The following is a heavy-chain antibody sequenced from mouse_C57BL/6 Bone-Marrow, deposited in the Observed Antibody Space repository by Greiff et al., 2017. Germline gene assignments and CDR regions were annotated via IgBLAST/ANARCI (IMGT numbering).Heavy chain of an antibody. J-gene: IGHJ2*01. Sequence: QVQLQQSGAELVMPGASVKLSCKASGYTFTSYWMHWVKQRPGQGLEWIGEIDPSDSYTNYNQKFKGKSTLTVDKSSSTAYMQLSSLTSEDSAVYYCARLYYGSSSDYWGQGTTLTVSS. CDR1: GYTFTSYW. CDR3: ARLYYGSSSDY. V-gene: IGHV1-69*01. D-gene: IGHD1-1*01. CDR2: IDPSDSYT.